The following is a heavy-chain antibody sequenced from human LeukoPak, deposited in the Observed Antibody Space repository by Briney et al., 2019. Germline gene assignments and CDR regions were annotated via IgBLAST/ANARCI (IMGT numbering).Heavy chain of an antibody. CDR2: ISYDGSNK. CDR1: GFTFSSYA. V-gene: IGHV3-30-3*01. D-gene: IGHD6-6*01. Sequence: PGGSLRLSCAASGFTFSSYAMHWVRQAPGKGLEWVAVISYDGSNKYYADSVKGRFTISRDNSKNTLYLQMNSLRAEDTAVYYCARDQTYSSSSYYYYGMDVWGQGTTVTVSS. CDR3: ARDQTYSSSSYYYYGMDV. J-gene: IGHJ6*02.